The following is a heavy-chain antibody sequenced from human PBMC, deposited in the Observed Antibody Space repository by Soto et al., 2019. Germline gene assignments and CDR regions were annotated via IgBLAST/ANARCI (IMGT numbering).Heavy chain of an antibody. V-gene: IGHV4-34*01. J-gene: IGHJ6*02. D-gene: IGHD1-26*01. CDR3: ARVSGIVGATIDYYYYGMDV. CDR1: GGSSINFY. Sequence: SLTQSLTCPVAGGSSINFYGSWISNPPGKGLEWIGEINHSGSTNYNPSLKSRVTISVDTSKNQFSLKLSSVTAADTAVYYCARVSGIVGATIDYYYYGMDVWGQGTTVTVSS. CDR2: INHSGST.